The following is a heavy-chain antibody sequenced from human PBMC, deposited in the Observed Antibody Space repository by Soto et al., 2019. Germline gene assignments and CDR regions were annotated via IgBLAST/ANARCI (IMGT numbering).Heavy chain of an antibody. Sequence: PSETLSLTCTVSGGSISSGDYSWSWVRQSPGKGLEWIGHIHNSGITYYNPSLKSRVVISIDTSRNQFSLRLNSLTAADRAVYFCARGVTVFGLVSRFWFDPWGQGTVVTVS. CDR1: GGSISSGDYS. CDR3: ARGVTVFGLVSRFWFDP. D-gene: IGHD3-3*01. CDR2: IHNSGIT. J-gene: IGHJ5*02. V-gene: IGHV4-30-4*01.